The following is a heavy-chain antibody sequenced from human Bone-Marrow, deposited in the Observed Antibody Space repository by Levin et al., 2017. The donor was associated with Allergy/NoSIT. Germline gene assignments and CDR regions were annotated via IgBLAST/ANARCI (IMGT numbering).Heavy chain of an antibody. D-gene: IGHD3-22*01. V-gene: IGHV3-74*01. J-gene: IGHJ4*02. CDR1: GFTFSSYW. Sequence: PGESLKISCAASGFTFSSYWMHWVRQAPGKGLVWVSRINSDGISTSNADSVKGRFTISRDNAKNTLYLQMNSLRAEDTAVYYCARDFDQYYYDSSGYGSFDYWGQGTLVTVSS. CDR3: ARDFDQYYYDSSGYGSFDY. CDR2: INSDGIST.